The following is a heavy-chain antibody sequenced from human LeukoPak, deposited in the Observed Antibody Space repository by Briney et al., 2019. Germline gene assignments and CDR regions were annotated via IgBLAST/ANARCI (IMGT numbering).Heavy chain of an antibody. D-gene: IGHD6-19*01. CDR2: IYYSGST. CDR1: GGSIRSSSYY. V-gene: IGHV4-39*01. J-gene: IGHJ4*02. Sequence: SETLSLTCTVSGGSIRSSSYYWGWIRQPPGKGLEWFGSIYYSGSTYYNASLKSRGTISVDTSKNQFSLKLNSVTAADTAVYFCARQVVAVAGTGYFDYWGQGTLVTVSS. CDR3: ARQVVAVAGTGYFDY.